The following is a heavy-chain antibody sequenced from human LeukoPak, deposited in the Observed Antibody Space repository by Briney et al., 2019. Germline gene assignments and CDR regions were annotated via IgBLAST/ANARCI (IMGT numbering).Heavy chain of an antibody. J-gene: IGHJ3*02. CDR2: ISYDGSNK. CDR3: ARDPGLETKAPSDAFDI. CDR1: GFTFSSYA. Sequence: GRSLRLSCAASGFTFSSYAMHWVRQAPGKGLEWVAVISYDGSNKYYADSVKGRFTISRDNSKNTLYLQMNSLRAEDTAVYYCARDPGLETKAPSDAFDIWGQGTMVTVSS. V-gene: IGHV3-30-3*01. D-gene: IGHD3-3*01.